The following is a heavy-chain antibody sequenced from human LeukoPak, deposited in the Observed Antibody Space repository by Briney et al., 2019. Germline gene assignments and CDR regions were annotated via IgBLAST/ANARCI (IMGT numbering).Heavy chain of an antibody. CDR3: AKDRVGVAAFDY. CDR1: GFTFSSYA. Sequence: PGGSLRLSCAASGFTFSSYAMSWVRQAPGKGLEWVSAISGSGGSTYYADSVKGRVPISRDNSKNPLYLQMNSLRAEDTAVYYCAKDRVGVAAFDYWGQGTLVTVSS. CDR2: ISGSGGST. J-gene: IGHJ4*02. D-gene: IGHD3-3*01. V-gene: IGHV3-23*01.